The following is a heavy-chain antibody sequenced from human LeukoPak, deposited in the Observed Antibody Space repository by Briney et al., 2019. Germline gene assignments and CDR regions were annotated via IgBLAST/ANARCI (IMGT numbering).Heavy chain of an antibody. CDR2: ISGSGGST. Sequence: GGSLRLSCAASGFTFSSYAMNWVRQAAGKGLEWVSAISGSGGSTYYADSVKGRFTISRDNSKNTLYLQMNSRRAEDTAVYYCAKGVATIRRFDYWGQGTLVTVSS. V-gene: IGHV3-23*01. CDR3: AKGVATIRRFDY. D-gene: IGHD5-24*01. CDR1: GFTFSSYA. J-gene: IGHJ4*02.